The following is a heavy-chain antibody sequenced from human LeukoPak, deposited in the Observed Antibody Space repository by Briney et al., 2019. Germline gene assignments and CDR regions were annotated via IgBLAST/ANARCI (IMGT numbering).Heavy chain of an antibody. D-gene: IGHD7-27*01. J-gene: IGHJ5*02. CDR3: ARDVRGRTPLKLGMKWFDP. Sequence: GGSLRLSCAASGFTFSDYYMSWIRQTPGRGLEWLAYISSSADTRKYADSVTGRFTISRDNAKNSVFLQMNSLRAEDSGVYYCARDVRGRTPLKLGMKWFDPWGQGTRVTVSS. CDR2: ISSSADTR. CDR1: GFTFSDYY. V-gene: IGHV3-11*01.